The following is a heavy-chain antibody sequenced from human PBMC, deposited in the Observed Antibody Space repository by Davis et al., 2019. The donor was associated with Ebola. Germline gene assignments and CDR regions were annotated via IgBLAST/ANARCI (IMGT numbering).Heavy chain of an antibody. V-gene: IGHV3-23*01. CDR2: IGGSGGST. J-gene: IGHJ4*02. CDR1: GFTLSSYA. D-gene: IGHD3-9*01. CDR3: ARGPSGGVFRYDS. Sequence: GESLKISCAASGFTLSSYAMSWVRQAPGKGLEWVSAIGGSGGSTCYADPVKGRFTISRDNSKNTVYLQMNSLRAEDTAVYYCARGPSGGVFRYDSWGQGTLVTVSS.